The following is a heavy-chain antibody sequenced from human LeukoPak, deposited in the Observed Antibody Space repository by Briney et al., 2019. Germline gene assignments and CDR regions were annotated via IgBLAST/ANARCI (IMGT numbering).Heavy chain of an antibody. V-gene: IGHV3-53*01. D-gene: IGHD1-26*01. CDR2: IYSGGST. Sequence: GGSLRLSCAASGFTVSSNYMSWVRQASGKGLEWVSLIYSGGSTYYADSVKGRFTISRDNSKNTLYLQMNSLRAEDTAVYYCARESGSYHGNDYWGQGTLVTVSS. CDR1: GFTVSSNY. CDR3: ARESGSYHGNDY. J-gene: IGHJ4*02.